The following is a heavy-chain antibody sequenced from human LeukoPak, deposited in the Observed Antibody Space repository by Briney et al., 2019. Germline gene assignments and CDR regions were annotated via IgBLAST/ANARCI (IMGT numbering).Heavy chain of an antibody. D-gene: IGHD1-26*01. J-gene: IGHJ6*02. CDR3: ARSMSGSFYYYYGMDV. CDR2: IYPGDSDT. Sequence: GESLKISCKGSGYSFTSYWIGWVRQMPGKGLEWMGIIYPGDSDTRYSPSFQGQVTISADKSITTAYLQWSSLKASDTAIYYCARSMSGSFYYYYGMDVWAKGPRSSSP. CDR1: GYSFTSYW. V-gene: IGHV5-51*01.